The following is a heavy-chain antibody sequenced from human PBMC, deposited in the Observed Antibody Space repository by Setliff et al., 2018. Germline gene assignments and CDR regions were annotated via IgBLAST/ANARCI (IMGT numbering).Heavy chain of an antibody. CDR2: INHSGST. D-gene: IGHD3-3*01. J-gene: IGHJ4*02. CDR1: GGSFSGYY. Sequence: PSETLSLTCAVYGGSFSGYYWSWIRQPPGKGLEWIGEINHSGSTNYNPSLKSRVTISVDTSKNQLSLKLSSVTAADTAVYYCARGRSNFWGYYFDYWGQGTLVTVSS. CDR3: ARGRSNFWGYYFDY. V-gene: IGHV4-34*01.